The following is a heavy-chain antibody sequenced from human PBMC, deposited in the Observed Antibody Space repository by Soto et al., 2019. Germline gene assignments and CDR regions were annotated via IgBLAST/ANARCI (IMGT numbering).Heavy chain of an antibody. CDR3: AIDLWGYCGVDCYALEV. CDR2: LYNTGST. Sequence: QVRLQQSGPGLVKPSETLSLTCTVSGASISRYYWSWIRQSPGKGLEWIGYLYNTGSTIYNPSLKGRVTLSVDMSKNQFSLKMNSVTAADTVVYYCAIDLWGYCGVDCYALEVWRQGTTISVYS. V-gene: IGHV4-59*01. D-gene: IGHD2-21*02. CDR1: GASISRYY. J-gene: IGHJ6*02.